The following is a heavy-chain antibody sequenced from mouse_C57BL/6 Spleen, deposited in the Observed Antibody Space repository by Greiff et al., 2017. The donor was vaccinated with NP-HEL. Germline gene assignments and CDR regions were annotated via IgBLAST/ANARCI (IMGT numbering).Heavy chain of an antibody. V-gene: IGHV1-82*01. CDR2: IYPGDGDT. Sequence: VKLMESGPELVKPGASVKISCKASGYAFSSSWMNWVKQRPGKGLEWIGRIYPGDGDTNYNGKFKGKATLTADKSSSTAYMQLSSLTSEDSAVYFCARSGSGAWFAYWGQGTLVTVSA. J-gene: IGHJ3*01. CDR1: GYAFSSSW. CDR3: ARSGSGAWFAY. D-gene: IGHD3-2*02.